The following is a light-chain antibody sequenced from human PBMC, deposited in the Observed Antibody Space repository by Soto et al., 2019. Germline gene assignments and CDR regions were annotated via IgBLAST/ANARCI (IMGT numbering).Light chain of an antibody. CDR1: SSDVGGYNY. Sequence: QSVLTQPPSASGSPGQSVTISCTGTSSDVGGYNYVSWYQQHPSKAPKLMIYEVSKRPAGVPDRFSGSKSGNTASLTVSGLPAEDEADYYCSSYAGSNNLVFGGGTKVTVL. CDR2: EVS. V-gene: IGLV2-8*01. J-gene: IGLJ2*01. CDR3: SSYAGSNNLV.